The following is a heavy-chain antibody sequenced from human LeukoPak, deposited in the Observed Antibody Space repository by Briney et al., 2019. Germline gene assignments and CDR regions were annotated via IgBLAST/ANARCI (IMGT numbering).Heavy chain of an antibody. CDR3: ARQAACSSIRCPIDY. Sequence: GASVKVSCKASGYIFASYGISWVRQAPGQGLQWMGWISGYNGNTNYAQKFQGRVTVTTETSTSTVYTELRSLRSDDTAVYYCARQAACSSIRCPIDYWGQGTLVTVSS. D-gene: IGHD2-2*01. V-gene: IGHV1-18*01. J-gene: IGHJ4*02. CDR1: GYIFASYG. CDR2: ISGYNGNT.